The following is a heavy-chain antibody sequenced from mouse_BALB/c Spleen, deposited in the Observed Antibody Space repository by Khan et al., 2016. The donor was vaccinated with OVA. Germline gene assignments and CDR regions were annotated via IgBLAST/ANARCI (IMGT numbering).Heavy chain of an antibody. J-gene: IGHJ2*01. Sequence: EVQLQESGPGLVKPSQSLSLTCTVTGYSITSDYAWTWIRQFPGNKLEWMGYISYSGSTSYNPSLKSRISITRDTSKNQFFLQLNSVTTEDTATYXCASISFYYRYSFFDYWGQGTTLTVSS. CDR1: GYSITSDYA. D-gene: IGHD2-14*01. V-gene: IGHV3-2*02. CDR3: ASISFYYRYSFFDY. CDR2: ISYSGST.